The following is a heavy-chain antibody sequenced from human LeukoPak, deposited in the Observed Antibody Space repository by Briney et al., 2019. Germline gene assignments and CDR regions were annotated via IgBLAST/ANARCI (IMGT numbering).Heavy chain of an antibody. V-gene: IGHV1-18*01. Sequence: ASVKVSCKASGYTVTSYGISWVRQAPGQGLEWMGLISAYNGNTNYAQKLQGRVTMTTDTSTTTAYMELRSLRSDDTAVYYGAITTYCSSTSCYWRRFDPWGQGTLVTVSS. D-gene: IGHD2-2*01. CDR2: ISAYNGNT. CDR3: AITTYCSSTSCYWRRFDP. CDR1: GYTVTSYG. J-gene: IGHJ5*02.